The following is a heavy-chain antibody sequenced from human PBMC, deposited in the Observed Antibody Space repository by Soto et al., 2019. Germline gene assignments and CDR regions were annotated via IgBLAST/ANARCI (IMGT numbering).Heavy chain of an antibody. Sequence: QVQLVQSGAEVKKPGSSVKVSCKASGGTFSSYAISWVRQAPGQGLEWMGGIIPIFGTANYAQKFQGRVTSTADESTSTAYMELSSLRSEDTAVYYCARGLGAERADYYGMDVWGQGTTVTVSS. V-gene: IGHV1-69*01. CDR1: GGTFSSYA. CDR3: ARGLGAERADYYGMDV. D-gene: IGHD3-16*01. CDR2: IIPIFGTA. J-gene: IGHJ6*02.